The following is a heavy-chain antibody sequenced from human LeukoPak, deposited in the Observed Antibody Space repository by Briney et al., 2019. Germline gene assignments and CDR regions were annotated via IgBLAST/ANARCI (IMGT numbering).Heavy chain of an antibody. J-gene: IGHJ6*03. V-gene: IGHV4-34*01. Sequence: PSETLSLTCAVYGGAFSGYFWSWIRQPPGKGLEWTGEINHSGSTNYNPSLKSRVTISVDTSKNQFSLKVSSVTAADTAMYYCARVILDYYYYYMDVWGKGTTVTVSS. CDR3: ARVILDYYYYYMDV. CDR2: INHSGST. CDR1: GGAFSGYF.